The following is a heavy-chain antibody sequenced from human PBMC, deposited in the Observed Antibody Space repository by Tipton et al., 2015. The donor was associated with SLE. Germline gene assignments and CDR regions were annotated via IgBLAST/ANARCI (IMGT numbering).Heavy chain of an antibody. Sequence: LRLSCTVSGGSLSGGDYYWGWIRQPPGKGLAWIGFIYHSENTFYNPSLESRLTMSVDTSKNQFSLTLTSVTAADTAVYYCARGNSGFDYWGQGNLVTVSS. CDR2: IYHSENT. D-gene: IGHD1-1*01. J-gene: IGHJ4*02. CDR1: GGSLSGGDYY. CDR3: ARGNSGFDY. V-gene: IGHV4-30-4*01.